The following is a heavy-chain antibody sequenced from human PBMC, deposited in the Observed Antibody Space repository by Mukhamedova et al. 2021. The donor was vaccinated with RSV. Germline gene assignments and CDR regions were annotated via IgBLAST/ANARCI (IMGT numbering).Heavy chain of an antibody. CDR2: IRSKAHGGPT. Sequence: VGFIRSKAHGGPTEYAASVKGRFTISRDDSKSIAYLQMTTLKTEATAVYSCTSNTSYYDNPEYYFYYWGQGTLVTVSS. V-gene: IGHV3-49*02. D-gene: IGHD3-22*01. CDR3: TSNTSYYDNPEYYFYY. J-gene: IGHJ4*02.